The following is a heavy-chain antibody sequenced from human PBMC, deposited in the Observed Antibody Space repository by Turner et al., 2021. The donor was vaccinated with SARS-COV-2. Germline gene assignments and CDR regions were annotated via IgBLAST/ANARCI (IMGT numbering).Heavy chain of an antibody. CDR1: GFTFSIYW. J-gene: IGHJ6*03. D-gene: IGHD2-2*02. Sequence: EVKLVESGGGLVQPGGSLRLSCAASGFTFSIYWMYWVRQAPGKGLVWVGWINKDGGSIGEADAVKGGVTISRDNAKNTQYLQMNSRRAEDTAVYYGARAGSSGYQLLYRERSYDYYYMDVWGKGTTVTVSS. CDR3: ARAGSSGYQLLYRERSYDYYYMDV. V-gene: IGHV3-74*01. CDR2: INKDGGSI.